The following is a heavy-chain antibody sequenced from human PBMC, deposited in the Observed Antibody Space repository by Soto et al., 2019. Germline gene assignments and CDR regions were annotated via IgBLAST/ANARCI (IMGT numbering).Heavy chain of an antibody. CDR3: ARGFNWPWGAYCGGDCYSVWFDP. D-gene: IGHD2-21*02. CDR2: INHSGST. J-gene: IGHJ5*02. V-gene: IGHV4-34*01. Sequence: NPSETLSLTCAVYGGSFSGYYWSWIRQPPGKGLEWIGEINHSGSTNYNPSLKSRVTISVDTSKNQFSLKLSSVTAADTAVYYCARGFNWPWGAYCGGDCYSVWFDPWGQGTLVTVSS. CDR1: GGSFSGYY.